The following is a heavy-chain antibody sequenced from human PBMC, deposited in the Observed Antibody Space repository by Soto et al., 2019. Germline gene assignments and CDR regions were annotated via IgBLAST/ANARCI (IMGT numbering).Heavy chain of an antibody. CDR2: ISGSGGST. Sequence: GGSLRLSCAASGFTFSSYAMSWVRQAPGKGLEWVSAISGSGGSTYYADSVKGRFTISRDNSKNTLYLQMNSLRAEDKAVYYCAKAGPPNNSPEDQTYYDFWSGYFTMPSFLPEFDYWGQGTLVTVSS. CDR1: GFTFSSYA. V-gene: IGHV3-23*01. D-gene: IGHD3-3*01. CDR3: AKAGPPNNSPEDQTYYDFWSGYFTMPSFLPEFDY. J-gene: IGHJ4*02.